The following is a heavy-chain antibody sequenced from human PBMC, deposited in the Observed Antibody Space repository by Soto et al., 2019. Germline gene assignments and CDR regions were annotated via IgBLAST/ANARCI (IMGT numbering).Heavy chain of an antibody. Sequence: SETLSLTCSVSGATISGYYWTWIRQPAGKGLEWIGRIYSSGNTKYNPSLQSRVTMSLDTSNNQFSLRLTSVTAADTAVYYCARGQRFSDWFDPWAREPWSPSPQ. CDR3: ARGQRFSDWFDP. V-gene: IGHV4-4*07. CDR2: IYSSGNT. CDR1: GATISGYY. J-gene: IGHJ5*02. D-gene: IGHD3-3*01.